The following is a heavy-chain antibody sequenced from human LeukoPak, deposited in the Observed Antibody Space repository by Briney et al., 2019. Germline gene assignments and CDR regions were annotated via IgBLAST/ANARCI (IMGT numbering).Heavy chain of an antibody. J-gene: IGHJ6*02. CDR2: ISAYSGDT. D-gene: IGHD4-17*01. CDR3: ARDAGASFGDYLEHYFGLDV. CDR1: GYTFKTYG. V-gene: IGHV1-18*01. Sequence: ASVRVSCRASGYTFKTYGISWVRQAPGQGLEWMGWISAYSGDTNHAQRFQGRLTMTTERSTNSAYLELRSLRSDDTAVYYCARDAGASFGDYLEHYFGLDVWGQGTTVIVSS.